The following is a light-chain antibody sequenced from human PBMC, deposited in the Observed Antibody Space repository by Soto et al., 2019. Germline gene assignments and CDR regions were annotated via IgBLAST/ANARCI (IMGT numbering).Light chain of an antibody. Sequence: DIQMTQSPSTLSASVGDRVTITCRASQSVSRWLAWYQQKPGKAPKLLNYKASTLESGVPSRFSGGGSGTEFTLAISSLQPDDSATYYCQQYNDNWTFGQGTKVEIK. CDR2: KAS. J-gene: IGKJ1*01. CDR1: QSVSRW. V-gene: IGKV1-5*03. CDR3: QQYNDNWT.